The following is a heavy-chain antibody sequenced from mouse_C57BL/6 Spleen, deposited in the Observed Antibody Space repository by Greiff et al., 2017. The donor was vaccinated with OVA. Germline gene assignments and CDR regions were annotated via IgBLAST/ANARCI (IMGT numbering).Heavy chain of an antibody. V-gene: IGHV1-55*01. Sequence: VQLQQPGAELVKPGASVKMSCKASGYTFTSYWITWVKQRPGQGLEWIGDIYPGSGSTNYNEKFKSKATLTVDTSSSTAYMQLSSLTSEDSAVNYCARSGTGTSRFDYWGQGTTLTVSS. CDR2: IYPGSGST. CDR3: ARSGTGTSRFDY. J-gene: IGHJ2*01. D-gene: IGHD4-1*01. CDR1: GYTFTSYW.